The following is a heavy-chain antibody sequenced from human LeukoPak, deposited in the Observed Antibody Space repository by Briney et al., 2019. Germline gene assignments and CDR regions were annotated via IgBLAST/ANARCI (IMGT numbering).Heavy chain of an antibody. D-gene: IGHD4-11*01. V-gene: IGHV4-39*01. CDR1: GASTITSSYY. CDR3: ARHGGTRITLVEVYYFDY. CDR2: IFHSGGT. Sequence: SETLSLTCSVSGASTITSSYYWAWTRQSPEKGLEGIGRIFHSGGTHYSPSLKSRVTMSVDTSKDQFSLRLSSVTAADTAVYYCARHGGTRITLVEVYYFDYWGQGILVTVSS. J-gene: IGHJ4*02.